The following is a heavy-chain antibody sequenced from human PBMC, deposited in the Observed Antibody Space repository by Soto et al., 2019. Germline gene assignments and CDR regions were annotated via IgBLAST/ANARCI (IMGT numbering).Heavy chain of an antibody. Sequence: GASVKVSCKTSDYTFSNYGINWVRQAPGQGLEWMGWISAYNGNTNYAQKLQGRVTMTTDTSTTTAYMELRSLRSDDTAVYFCARGWIATACIGYLYGMEVSGQETIVLVSS. V-gene: IGHV1-18*01. CDR2: ISAYNGNT. D-gene: IGHD6-13*01. CDR3: ARGWIATACIGYLYGMEV. J-gene: IGHJ6*01. CDR1: DYTFSNYG.